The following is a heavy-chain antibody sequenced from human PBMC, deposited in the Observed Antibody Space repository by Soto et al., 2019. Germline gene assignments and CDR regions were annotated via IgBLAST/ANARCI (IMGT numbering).Heavy chain of an antibody. CDR2: IIPIFGTA. V-gene: IGHV1-69*13. CDR1: GGTFSSYA. Sequence: SVKVSCKASGGTFSSYAISWARQAPGQGLEWMGGIIPIFGTANYAQKFQGRVTITADESTSTAYMELSSLRSEDTAVYYCARVRLRYYDSSGYYYVFDYWGQGTLVTVSS. D-gene: IGHD3-22*01. CDR3: ARVRLRYYDSSGYYYVFDY. J-gene: IGHJ4*02.